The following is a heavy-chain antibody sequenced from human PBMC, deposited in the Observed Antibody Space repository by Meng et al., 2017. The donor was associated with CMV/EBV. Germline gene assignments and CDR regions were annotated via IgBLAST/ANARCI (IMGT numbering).Heavy chain of an antibody. Sequence: SETLSLTCAVYGGSFSGYYWSWIRQPPGKGLEWIGEINHSGSTNYNPSLKSRVTISVDTSKNQFSLKLSSVTAADTAVYYCARGMMDDYGGIYHAFDIWGQGTMVTVSS. CDR1: GGSFSGYY. CDR3: ARGMMDDYGGIYHAFDI. V-gene: IGHV4-34*01. D-gene: IGHD4/OR15-4a*01. CDR2: INHSGST. J-gene: IGHJ3*02.